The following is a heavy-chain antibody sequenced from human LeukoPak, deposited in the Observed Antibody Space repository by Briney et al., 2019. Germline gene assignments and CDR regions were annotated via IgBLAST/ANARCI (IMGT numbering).Heavy chain of an antibody. CDR1: GFTFSSYG. D-gene: IGHD3-10*01. CDR3: AKDGPNSWFGEAT. V-gene: IGHV3-30*18. J-gene: IGHJ5*02. CDR2: ISYDGSVK. Sequence: GGSLRLSCSASGFTFSSYGMHWVRQAPGKGREGMALISYDGSVKYYADSVKGRFTISRDNSKNTLYLQMNSLRAEDTAVYYCAKDGPNSWFGEATWGQGTLVTVSS.